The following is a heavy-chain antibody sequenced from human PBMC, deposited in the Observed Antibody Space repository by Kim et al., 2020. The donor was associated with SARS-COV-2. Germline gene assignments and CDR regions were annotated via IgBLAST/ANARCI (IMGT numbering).Heavy chain of an antibody. J-gene: IGHJ4*02. V-gene: IGHV3-30*04. CDR2: IPNDGNNR. CDR1: GFTFSSYA. Sequence: GGSLRLSCAASGFTFSSYAMHWVRQAPGKGLEWVAAIPNDGNNRYYADSVKARFTISRDNSKNTLYLQMNSLRVEDTAVYYCAKVTGVAGTRKDYVDYWGQGTLVTDSS. D-gene: IGHD6-19*01. CDR3: AKVTGVAGTRKDYVDY.